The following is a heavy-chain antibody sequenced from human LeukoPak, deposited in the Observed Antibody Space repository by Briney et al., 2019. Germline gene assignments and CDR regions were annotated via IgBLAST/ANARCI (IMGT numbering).Heavy chain of an antibody. D-gene: IGHD3-10*01. CDR2: MNPTSGNT. V-gene: IGHV1-8*01. CDR1: GYTFTDYD. J-gene: IGHJ5*02. CDR3: ARDRITMVRGVKYNWFDP. Sequence: ASVKVSCKASGYTFTDYDINWVRQASGQGLEWMGWMNPTSGNTGYAQKFQGRVTMTRDTSISTAYMELSRLRSDDTAVYYCARDRITMVRGVKYNWFDPWSQGTLVTVSS.